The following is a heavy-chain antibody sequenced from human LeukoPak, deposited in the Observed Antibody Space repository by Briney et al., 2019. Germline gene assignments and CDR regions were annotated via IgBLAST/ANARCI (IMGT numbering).Heavy chain of an antibody. Sequence: SETLSLTCTVSGGSISSGSYYWSWIRQPAGEGLEWIGRIYTSGSTNYNPSLKSRVTISVDTSKNQFSLKLSSVTAADTAVYYCARDRHSTVTTGYYYMDVWGKGTTVTVSS. J-gene: IGHJ6*03. CDR3: ARDRHSTVTTGYYYMDV. D-gene: IGHD4-11*01. V-gene: IGHV4-61*02. CDR2: IYTSGST. CDR1: GGSISSGSYY.